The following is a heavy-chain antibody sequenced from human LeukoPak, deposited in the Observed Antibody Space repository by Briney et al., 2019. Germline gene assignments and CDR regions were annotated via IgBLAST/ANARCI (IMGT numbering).Heavy chain of an antibody. CDR2: INPNSGVT. D-gene: IGHD5-18*01. J-gene: IGHJ4*02. CDR3: ARGAMGTTGDRAMVADY. Sequence: GASVKVSFMASGYTFTGYYIHWVRQAPGQGLEWMGWINPNSGVTNYAQKFEGRVTMTRDTSISTAYMELSRLRSDDTAVYYCARGAMGTTGDRAMVADYWAQGTLVTVSS. V-gene: IGHV1-2*02. CDR1: GYTFTGYY.